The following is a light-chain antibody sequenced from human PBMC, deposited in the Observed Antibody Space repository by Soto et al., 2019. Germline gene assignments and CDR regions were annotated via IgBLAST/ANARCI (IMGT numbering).Light chain of an antibody. CDR2: DAS. Sequence: EFTRSPASLCASLGDRVTITCRASQTIGTYVNWYRQKSGAAPELLIYDASTLQSGVPSRFRGGASGTDFTLTISSLQLDDFATYYCQQSYNTPLTFGQGTKVDIK. J-gene: IGKJ1*01. CDR3: QQSYNTPLT. V-gene: IGKV1-39*01. CDR1: QTIGTY.